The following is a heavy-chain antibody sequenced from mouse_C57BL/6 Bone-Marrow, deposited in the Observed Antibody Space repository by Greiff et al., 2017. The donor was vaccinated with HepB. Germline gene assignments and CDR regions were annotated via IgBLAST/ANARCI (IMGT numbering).Heavy chain of an antibody. CDR3: ARRNYGNPNAMDY. V-gene: IGHV1-63*01. CDR2: IYPGGGYT. D-gene: IGHD2-1*01. J-gene: IGHJ4*01. CDR1: GYTFTNYW. Sequence: VKLQESGAELVRPGTSVKMSRKASGYTFTNYWIGWAKQRPGHGLEWIGDIYPGGGYTNYNEKFKGKATLTADKSSSTAYMQFSSLTSEDSAIYYCARRNYGNPNAMDYWGQGTSVTVSS.